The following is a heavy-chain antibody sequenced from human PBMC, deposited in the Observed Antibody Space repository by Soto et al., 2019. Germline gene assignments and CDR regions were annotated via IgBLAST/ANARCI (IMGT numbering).Heavy chain of an antibody. V-gene: IGHV4-30-4*01. CDR2: IYYNGRT. CDR1: VCSLSSDNYY. Sequence: QMQLKESGPHLVKPTQTLSLTCTVSVCSLSSDNYYWSWIRQPPGLGLEWIGYIYYNGRTSSTPSLESRVSISVESYKHQFSRQLNSVSAADTAVYYRERARSPSPEYFDLWGPGPLVTVSS. J-gene: IGHJ4*02. CDR3: ERARSPSPEYFDL. D-gene: IGHD2-15*01.